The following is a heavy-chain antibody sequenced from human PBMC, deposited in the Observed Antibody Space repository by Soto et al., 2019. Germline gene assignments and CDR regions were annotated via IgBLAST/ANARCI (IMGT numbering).Heavy chain of an antibody. V-gene: IGHV4-31*03. Sequence: SETLSLTCTVSGGSISSGGYYWSWIRQHPGKGLEWIGYIYYSGSTYYNPSLKSRVTISVDTSKNQFSLKLSSVTAADTAVYYCARDQGFTIFGVARYNRFDPWGQGTLVTVSS. CDR1: GGSISSGGYY. J-gene: IGHJ5*02. CDR3: ARDQGFTIFGVARYNRFDP. D-gene: IGHD3-3*01. CDR2: IYYSGST.